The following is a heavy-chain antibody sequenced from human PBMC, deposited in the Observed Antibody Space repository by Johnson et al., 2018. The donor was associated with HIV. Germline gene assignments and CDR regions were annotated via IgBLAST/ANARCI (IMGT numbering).Heavy chain of an antibody. J-gene: IGHJ3*02. V-gene: IGHV3-33*01. D-gene: IGHD1-26*01. CDR3: AGSGSYLGHDAFDI. CDR2: IWYDGSNK. CDR1: GFTFSSYG. Sequence: VQLVESGGGVVQPGRSLRLSCAASGFTFSSYGMHWVRQAPGKGLEWVAVIWYDGSNKYYADSVKGRFTISRDNSKNTLYLQVNSLRTEDTALYYCAGSGSYLGHDAFDIWGQGTMVTVSS.